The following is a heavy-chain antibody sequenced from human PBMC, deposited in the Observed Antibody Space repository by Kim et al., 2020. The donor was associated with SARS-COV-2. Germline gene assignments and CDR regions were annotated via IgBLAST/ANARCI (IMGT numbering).Heavy chain of an antibody. CDR2: MDNHGGTI. V-gene: IGHV3-11*01. CDR3: ARGHFRADD. J-gene: IGHJ4*02. D-gene: IGHD3-3*02. CDR1: GFHFNDQY. Sequence: GGSLRLSCAASGFHFNDQYMNWIRQGPGKGLEWVSTMDNHGGTIYYADSVKGRFTISRDNAKKSLYLQMNSLTAEDTAIYYCARGHFRADDWGQGTLVTVSS.